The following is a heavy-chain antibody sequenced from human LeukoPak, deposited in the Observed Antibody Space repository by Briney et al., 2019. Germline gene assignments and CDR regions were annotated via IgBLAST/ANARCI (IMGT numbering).Heavy chain of an antibody. CDR3: ARGSGISYYDFWSGYWALFSY. V-gene: IGHV1-46*01. J-gene: IGHJ4*02. CDR2: INPSGGST. CDR1: GYTFTSYY. Sequence: EASVKVSCKASGYTFTSYYMHWVRQAPGEGLEWMGIINPSGGSTSYVQKFQGRVTMTRDMSTSTVYMELSSLRSEDTAVYYCARGSGISYYDFWSGYWALFSYWGQGTLVTVSS. D-gene: IGHD3-3*01.